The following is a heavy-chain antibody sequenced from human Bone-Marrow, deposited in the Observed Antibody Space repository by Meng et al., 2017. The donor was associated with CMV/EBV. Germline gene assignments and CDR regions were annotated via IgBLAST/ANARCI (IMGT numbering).Heavy chain of an antibody. CDR2: INPNSGGT. J-gene: IGHJ4*02. Sequence: ASVKVSCKASGYTFTGYYMHWVRQAPGQGLEWMGWINPNSGGTNYAQKFQGRVTMTRDTSISTAYMELSRLRPDDTAVYYCARDLDIVVVGGVNYWGQGTLVNVAS. D-gene: IGHD2-2*03. CDR3: ARDLDIVVVGGVNY. V-gene: IGHV1-2*02. CDR1: GYTFTGYY.